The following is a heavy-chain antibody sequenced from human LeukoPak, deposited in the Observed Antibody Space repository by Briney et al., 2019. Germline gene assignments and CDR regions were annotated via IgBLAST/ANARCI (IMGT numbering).Heavy chain of an antibody. CDR3: ARGRQPAPYYYYGMEV. J-gene: IGHJ6*02. V-gene: IGHV4-34*01. Sequence: SETLSVTCVVYGGSFSGFYWSWIRQSPGRGLEWIGEINHSGSTNYNPSLKSRVTISVDTSKNQFSLKLSFVTAADTAVYYCARGRQPAPYYYYGMEVWGQGTTVTVSS. CDR1: GGSFSGFY. CDR2: INHSGST. D-gene: IGHD6-13*01.